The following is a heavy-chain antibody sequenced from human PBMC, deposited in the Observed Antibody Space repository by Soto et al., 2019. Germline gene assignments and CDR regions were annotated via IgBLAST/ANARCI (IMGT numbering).Heavy chain of an antibody. Sequence: SETLSLTCAVSGYSISSGYYWGWIRQPPGKGLEWIGSIYHSGSTYYNPSLKSRVTISVDTSKNQFSLKLSSVTAADTAVYYCARGGYSYGRYYYYYYGMDVWGQGTTVTVSS. CDR3: ARGGYSYGRYYYYYYGMDV. D-gene: IGHD5-18*01. V-gene: IGHV4-38-2*01. J-gene: IGHJ6*02. CDR1: GYSISSGYY. CDR2: IYHSGST.